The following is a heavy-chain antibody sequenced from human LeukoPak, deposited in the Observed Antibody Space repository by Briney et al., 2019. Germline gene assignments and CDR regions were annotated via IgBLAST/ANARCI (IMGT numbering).Heavy chain of an antibody. CDR3: ARALDPSIAVIDY. Sequence: PGGSLRLSCAASGFTFSSYSMNWVRQTPGKGLDWVSSISGSSTYIYYADSVKGRFTISRDNAKNSLYLQMNSLRAEDTAVYYCARALDPSIAVIDYWGQGTLVTVSS. D-gene: IGHD6-19*01. CDR1: GFTFSSYS. V-gene: IGHV3-21*01. CDR2: ISGSSTYI. J-gene: IGHJ4*02.